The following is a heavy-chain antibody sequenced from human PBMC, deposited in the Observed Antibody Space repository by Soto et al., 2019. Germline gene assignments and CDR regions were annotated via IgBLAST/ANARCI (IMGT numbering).Heavy chain of an antibody. V-gene: IGHV4-4*07. CDR1: GGSISSYY. D-gene: IGHD3-22*01. Sequence: SETLSLTCTVSGGSISSYYWSWIRQPAGKGLGWIGRIYTSGSTNYNPSLKSRVTMSVDTSKNQFSLKLSSVTAADTAVYYCARDKKRDSSGYYYSLYYGMDVWGQGTTVTVSS. CDR2: IYTSGST. CDR3: ARDKKRDSSGYYYSLYYGMDV. J-gene: IGHJ6*02.